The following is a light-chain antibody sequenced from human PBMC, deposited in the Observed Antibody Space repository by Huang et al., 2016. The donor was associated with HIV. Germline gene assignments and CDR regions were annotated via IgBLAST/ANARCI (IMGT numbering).Light chain of an antibody. CDR2: GAS. V-gene: IGKV3-15*01. CDR3: QQYNNWPSIT. J-gene: IGKJ5*01. Sequence: EIVMTQSPATLSVSPGERATLSCRARQSVSSNLAWYQQKPGQPPRLLIYGASTRATGIPSRFSGSGSGTEFTLTLSSLQSEDFAVYYCQQYNNWPSITFGQGTRLEIK. CDR1: QSVSSN.